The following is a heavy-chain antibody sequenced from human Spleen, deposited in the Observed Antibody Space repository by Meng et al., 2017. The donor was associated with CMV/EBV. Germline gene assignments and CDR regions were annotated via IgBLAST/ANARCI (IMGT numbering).Heavy chain of an antibody. Sequence: GGSLRLSCAASGFTFSSYAMSWVRQAPGKGLEWVANIKQDGSEKYYVDSVKGRFTISRDNAKNSLYLEMSRLRAEDTSVYYCARQWLPDHWGQGTLVTVSS. CDR2: IKQDGSEK. V-gene: IGHV3-7*01. CDR1: GFTFSSYA. D-gene: IGHD6-19*01. J-gene: IGHJ5*02. CDR3: ARQWLPDH.